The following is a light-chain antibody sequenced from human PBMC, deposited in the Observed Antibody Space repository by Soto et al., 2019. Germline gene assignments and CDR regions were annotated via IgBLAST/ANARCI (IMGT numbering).Light chain of an antibody. CDR3: QLLKTTPPLT. V-gene: IGKV1-9*01. CDR2: GAS. CDR1: QGIDTY. J-gene: IGKJ4*01. Sequence: DIQLTQSPSLLSVSVGDTVTITCRASQGIDTYLAWYQQKPGKAPNLLIYGASTLQTGVPSRFSGSGSGTEFTLTISSQQPEDFATYCCQLLKTTPPLTFGGGTKVEIK.